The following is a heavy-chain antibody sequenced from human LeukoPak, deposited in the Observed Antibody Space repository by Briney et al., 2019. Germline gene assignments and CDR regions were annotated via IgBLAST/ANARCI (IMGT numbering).Heavy chain of an antibody. V-gene: IGHV4-59*08. CDR2: IFYSGST. J-gene: IGHJ4*02. CDR1: GGSISGYY. CDR3: ARHYSSGWDLDY. Sequence: SETLSLTCTVSGGSISGYYWSWIRQPPGKGLEWIEYIFYSGSTSYNPSLKSRLTISVDTSKNQFSLKLTSVTAADTAVYYCARHYSSGWDLDYWGQGTLVTVSS. D-gene: IGHD6-19*01.